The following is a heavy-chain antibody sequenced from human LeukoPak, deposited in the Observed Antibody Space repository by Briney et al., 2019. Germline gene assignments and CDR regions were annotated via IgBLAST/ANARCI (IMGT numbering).Heavy chain of an antibody. CDR2: ISAYNGNT. D-gene: IGHD3-3*01. V-gene: IGHV1-18*01. J-gene: IGHJ3*02. CDR1: GYTFTSYG. Sequence: ASVKVSCKASGYTFTSYGISWVRQAPGQGLEWMGWISAYNGNTNYAQKLQGRVTMTTDTSTSTAYMELRSLRSDVTAVYYCATRLEWLLDHDAFDIWGQGTMVTVSS. CDR3: ATRLEWLLDHDAFDI.